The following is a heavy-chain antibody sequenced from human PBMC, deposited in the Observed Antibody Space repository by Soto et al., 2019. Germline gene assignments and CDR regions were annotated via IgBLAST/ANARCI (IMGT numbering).Heavy chain of an antibody. CDR1: GFTFSRYS. Sequence: EVRLVESGGGLVEPGGSLRLSCTASGFTFSRYSMNWVRQAPGKGLEWISSITSTSSHIYYTDSLKGRFTISRDNANDSLYLQMNSLRAEDTAVYFCAREGPILMTAIDAFDIWGQGTMVTVSS. CDR3: AREGPILMTAIDAFDI. J-gene: IGHJ3*02. CDR2: ITSTSSHI. V-gene: IGHV3-21*06. D-gene: IGHD2-21*02.